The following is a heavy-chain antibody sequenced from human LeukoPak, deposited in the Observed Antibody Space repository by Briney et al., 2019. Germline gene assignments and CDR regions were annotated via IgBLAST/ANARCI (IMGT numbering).Heavy chain of an antibody. CDR1: GFTFSTYW. CDR2: IKEGGSEK. Sequence: GGSLRLSCAASGFTFSTYWMSWVRQAPGKGLEWVGNIKEGGSEKYYVDSVKGRFTISRDNAKNSLYLQINSLRAEDTAVYYCAREITWEVPPIWGQGTMITVSS. V-gene: IGHV3-7*01. J-gene: IGHJ3*02. D-gene: IGHD1-26*01. CDR3: AREITWEVPPI.